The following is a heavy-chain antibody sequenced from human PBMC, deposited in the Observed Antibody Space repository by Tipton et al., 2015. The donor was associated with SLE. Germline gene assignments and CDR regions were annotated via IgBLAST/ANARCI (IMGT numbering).Heavy chain of an antibody. CDR3: ARVRDWSRSTPVADAFDI. CDR2: ISSSSSYI. V-gene: IGHV3-21*01. CDR1: GFTFSSYS. J-gene: IGHJ3*02. Sequence: SLRLSCAASGFTFSSYSMNWVRQAPGEGLEWVSSISSSSSYIYYADSVKGRLTISRDNAKNSLYLQMNSLRAEDTAVYYCARVRDWSRSTPVADAFDIWGQGTMVTVSS. D-gene: IGHD3/OR15-3a*01.